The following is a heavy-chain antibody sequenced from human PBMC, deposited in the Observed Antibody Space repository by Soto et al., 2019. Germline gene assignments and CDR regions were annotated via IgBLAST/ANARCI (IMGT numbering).Heavy chain of an antibody. Sequence: SETLSLTCTVSGGSISSSRYLWDWIRQSPGKGLEWIANIYYSGSTDYNPSLKSRVTISVDTSKNQFSLKLTSVTAADTAVYYCARQAGGGRHYYGMDVWGQGTTVTVSS. D-gene: IGHD2-15*01. CDR3: ARQAGGGRHYYGMDV. V-gene: IGHV4-39*01. CDR2: IYYSGST. CDR1: GGSISSSRYL. J-gene: IGHJ6*02.